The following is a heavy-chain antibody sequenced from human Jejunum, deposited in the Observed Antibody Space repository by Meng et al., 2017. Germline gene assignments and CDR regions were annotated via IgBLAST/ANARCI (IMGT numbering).Heavy chain of an antibody. Sequence: VQLVQSGAEVKKPGALVKVSCKASGYTFSSYGLHWVRQAHGQRLEWMGWINAGNGNTKYSQKFQGRVTITRDTAATTLYMELSSLSSEDKAVYFCARDRCSGGSCYYFDYWGQGTLVTVSS. CDR1: GYTFSSYG. CDR2: INAGNGNT. J-gene: IGHJ4*02. CDR3: ARDRCSGGSCYYFDY. V-gene: IGHV1-3*01. D-gene: IGHD2-15*01.